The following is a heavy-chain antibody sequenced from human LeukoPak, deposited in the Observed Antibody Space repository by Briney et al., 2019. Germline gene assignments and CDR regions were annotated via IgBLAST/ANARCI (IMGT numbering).Heavy chain of an antibody. CDR1: GYTFTSYG. CDR2: ISAYNGNT. V-gene: IGHV1-18*01. Sequence: ASVKVSCKASGYTFTSYGISWVRQAPGQGLEWMGWISAYNGNTNYAQKLQGRVTMTTDTSTSTAYMELRSLRAEDTAVYYCATWRVVVVPEGTHFDYWGQGTLVTVSS. CDR3: ATWRVVVVPEGTHFDY. D-gene: IGHD2-2*01. J-gene: IGHJ4*02.